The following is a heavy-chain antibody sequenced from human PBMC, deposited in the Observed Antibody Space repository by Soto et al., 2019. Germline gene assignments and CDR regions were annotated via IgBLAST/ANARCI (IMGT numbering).Heavy chain of an antibody. CDR1: GGSINYSY. D-gene: IGHD4-17*01. CDR2: ISYTGSA. J-gene: IGHJ6*02. Sequence: NPSETLSLTCTVSGGSINYSYLTWIRQPPGKGLEWIGYISYTGSANYNASLKSRLTISVDTSKNQFSLKLSSVTAADTALYYCARVNYGDYYYGMDVWGQGTTVTVSS. V-gene: IGHV4-59*01. CDR3: ARVNYGDYYYGMDV.